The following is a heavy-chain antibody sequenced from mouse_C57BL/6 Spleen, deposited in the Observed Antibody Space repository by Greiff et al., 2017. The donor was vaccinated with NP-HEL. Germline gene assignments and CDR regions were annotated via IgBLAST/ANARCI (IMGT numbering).Heavy chain of an antibody. V-gene: IGHV14-3*01. Sequence: EVQLVESVAELVRPGASVKLSCTASGFNIKNTYMHWVKQRPEQGLEWIGRIDPANGNTKYAPKFQGKATITADTSSNTAYLQLSSLTSEDTAIYYCARSGGLVRSPFDYWGQGTTLTVSS. D-gene: IGHD1-1*01. CDR1: GFNIKNTY. CDR3: ARSGGLVRSPFDY. J-gene: IGHJ2*01. CDR2: IDPANGNT.